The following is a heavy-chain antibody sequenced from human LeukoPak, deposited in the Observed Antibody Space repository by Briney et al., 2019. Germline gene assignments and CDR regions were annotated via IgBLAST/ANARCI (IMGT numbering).Heavy chain of an antibody. CDR3: ARDLEGAKWFGEKYWYFDL. D-gene: IGHD3-10*01. J-gene: IGHJ2*01. CDR1: GFTFSSYW. V-gene: IGHV3-7*01. CDR2: IKQDGSEK. Sequence: GGSLRLSCAASGFTFSSYWMSWVRQAPGKGLEWVANIKQDGSEKYYVDSVKGRFTISRDNAKNSLYLQMNSLRAEDTAVYYCARDLEGAKWFGEKYWYFDLWGRGTLVTVSS.